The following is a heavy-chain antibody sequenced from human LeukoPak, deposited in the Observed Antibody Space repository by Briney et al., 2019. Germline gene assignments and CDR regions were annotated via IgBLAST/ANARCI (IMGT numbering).Heavy chain of an antibody. CDR3: AREPPPMIVVWGFDY. Sequence: PGGSLRLSCAASGFTFSSYGMHWVRQAPGKGLEWVAVIWYDGSNKYYADSVKGGFTISRDNSRNTLYLQMNSLRAEDTAVYYCAREPPPMIVVWGFDYWGQGTLVTVSS. CDR1: GFTFSSYG. D-gene: IGHD3-22*01. V-gene: IGHV3-33*01. J-gene: IGHJ4*02. CDR2: IWYDGSNK.